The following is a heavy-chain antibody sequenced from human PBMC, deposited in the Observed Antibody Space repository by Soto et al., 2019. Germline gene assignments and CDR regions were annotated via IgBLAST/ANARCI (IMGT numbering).Heavy chain of an antibody. CDR1: GFTFSSYG. D-gene: IGHD6-6*01. CDR2: IWYDGSNK. Sequence: QVQLVESGGGVVQPGRSLRLSCAASGFTFSSYGMHWVRQAPGKGLEWVAVIWYDGSNKYYADSVKGRFTISRDNSKNALYLQMNSLRAEDTAVYYCARTSSSSDDYWGQGTLVTVSS. V-gene: IGHV3-33*01. J-gene: IGHJ4*02. CDR3: ARTSSSSDDY.